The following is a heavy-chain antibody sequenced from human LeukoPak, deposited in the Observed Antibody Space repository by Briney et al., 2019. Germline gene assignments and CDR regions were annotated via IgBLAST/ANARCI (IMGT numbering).Heavy chain of an antibody. D-gene: IGHD3-9*01. CDR3: AKKDDWSTPAVIDY. J-gene: IGHJ4*02. CDR1: GFTFSDYW. CDR2: INSDGSST. Sequence: GGSLRLSCAASGFTFSDYWMHWVRQAPDEGLVWVSRINSDGSSTYYADSVKGRFTISRDNSKNTLYLQMNSLRAEDTAVYYCAKKDDWSTPAVIDYGGQGTLVTVSS. V-gene: IGHV3-74*01.